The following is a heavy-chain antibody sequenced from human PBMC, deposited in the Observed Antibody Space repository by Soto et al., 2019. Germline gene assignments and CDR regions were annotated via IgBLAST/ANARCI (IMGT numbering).Heavy chain of an antibody. D-gene: IGHD1-26*01. J-gene: IGHJ4*02. CDR2: IDTSGLTM. V-gene: IGHV3-11*04. CDR3: ARREATDGVLDF. CDR1: GFTFSDYY. Sequence: LSCEASGFTFSDYYMSWIRQAPGKGLEWLSYIDTSGLTMDYADSVKGRFTISRDNAKNSLHLQMNSLRAEDTALYYCARREATDGVLDFWGQGTLVTVSS.